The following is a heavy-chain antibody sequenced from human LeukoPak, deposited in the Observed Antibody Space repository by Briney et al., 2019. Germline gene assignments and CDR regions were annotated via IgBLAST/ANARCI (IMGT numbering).Heavy chain of an antibody. CDR1: GYTFTSYY. CDR3: ARDHESTYYDFWSGYFSQRSYYFDY. V-gene: IGHV1-46*01. J-gene: IGHJ4*02. CDR2: INPSGGST. Sequence: GASVKVSCKASGYTFTSYYMHWVRQAPGQGLEWMGIINPSGGSTSYAQKFQGRVTMTRDTSTSTVYMELSSLRSEDTAVYYCARDHESTYYDFWSGYFSQRSYYFDYWGQGTLVTVPS. D-gene: IGHD3-3*01.